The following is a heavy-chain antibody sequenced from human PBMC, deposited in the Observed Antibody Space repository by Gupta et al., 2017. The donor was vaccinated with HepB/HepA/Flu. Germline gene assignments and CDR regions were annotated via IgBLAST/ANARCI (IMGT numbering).Heavy chain of an antibody. J-gene: IGHJ4*02. Sequence: QVHLVQSGAEVKKPGASVQISCKVSGYALSELSIHWVRHTPGKGLEWMGGFDPEDGETIYAQKFQGRVTMTEDTSTDTTYVQLNSLRSEDTAVYYCARTPSSGWWFFFDSWGQGTLVTVSS. V-gene: IGHV1-24*01. CDR2: FDPEDGET. CDR1: GYALSELS. D-gene: IGHD6-19*01. CDR3: ARTPSSGWWFFFDS.